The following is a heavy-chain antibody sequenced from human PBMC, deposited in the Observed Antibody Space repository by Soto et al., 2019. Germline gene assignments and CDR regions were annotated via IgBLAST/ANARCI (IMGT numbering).Heavy chain of an antibody. CDR1: GFTFSDYY. J-gene: IGHJ4*02. CDR3: ARGGAGFGQPSDY. D-gene: IGHD3-10*01. Sequence: PGGSLRLSCAASGFTFSDYYMSWIRQAPGKGLEWVSYISSSSSYTNYADSVKGRFTISRDNAKNSLYLQMNSLRAEDTAVYYCARGGAGFGQPSDYWGQGTLVTVSS. CDR2: ISSSSSYT. V-gene: IGHV3-11*05.